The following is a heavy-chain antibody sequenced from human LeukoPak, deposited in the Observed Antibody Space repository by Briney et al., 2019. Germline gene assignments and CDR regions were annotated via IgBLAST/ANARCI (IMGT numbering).Heavy chain of an antibody. CDR2: VYTSGST. Sequence: PSETLSLTCTVCGGSISSYYWSWIRAPPGKGLELIGYVYTSGSTNYNPSLKSRVTMSVDTSKNQFSLKLSSVTAADTAVYYCARDPSSFGGRFAAWGQGTLVAVSS. CDR1: GGSISSYY. V-gene: IGHV4-4*09. CDR3: ARDPSSFGGRFAA. J-gene: IGHJ5*02. D-gene: IGHD3-10*01.